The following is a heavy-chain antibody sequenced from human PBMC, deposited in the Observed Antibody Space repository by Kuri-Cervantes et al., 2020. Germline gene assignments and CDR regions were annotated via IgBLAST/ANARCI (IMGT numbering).Heavy chain of an antibody. CDR1: GFTFSSYG. D-gene: IGHD5-18*01. CDR3: AKDAGSYGLWYFDL. J-gene: IGHJ2*01. CDR2: IWYDGSNK. V-gene: IGHV3-30*18. Sequence: LSLTCAASGFTFSSYGMHWVRQAPGKGLEWVAVIWYDGSNKYYADSVKGRFTISRDNSKNTLYLQMNSLRAEDTAVYYCAKDAGSYGLWYFDLWGRGTLVTVSS.